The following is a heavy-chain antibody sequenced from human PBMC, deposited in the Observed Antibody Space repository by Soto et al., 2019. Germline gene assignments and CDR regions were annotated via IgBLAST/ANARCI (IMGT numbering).Heavy chain of an antibody. CDR1: GFTFSNAW. J-gene: IGHJ6*02. D-gene: IGHD3-10*01. V-gene: IGHV3-15*01. CDR3: TTGSSGGPYYYYAMDV. Sequence: AGGSLRLSCAASGFTFSNAWMSWVRQAPGKGLEWVGRIKSKTDGGTTDYAAPVKGRFTISRDDSKNTLYLQMNSLKTEDTAVYYCTTGSSGGPYYYYAMDVWGQGTTVTVSS. CDR2: IKSKTDGGTT.